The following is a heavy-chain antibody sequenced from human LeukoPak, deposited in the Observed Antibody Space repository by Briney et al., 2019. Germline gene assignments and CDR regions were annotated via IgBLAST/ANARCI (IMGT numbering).Heavy chain of an antibody. J-gene: IGHJ4*02. CDR2: IYYSGTS. CDR3: AREGIVGATAFDY. CDR1: GDSMTSYY. Sequence: PSETLSLTCTVSGDSMTSYYWSWIRQPPGKGLEWIGNIYYSGTSNYNPSLRSRVTISEDTSKNQFSLELNSVTAADTAVYYCAREGIVGATAFDYWGQGTLVTVSS. V-gene: IGHV4-59*12. D-gene: IGHD1-26*01.